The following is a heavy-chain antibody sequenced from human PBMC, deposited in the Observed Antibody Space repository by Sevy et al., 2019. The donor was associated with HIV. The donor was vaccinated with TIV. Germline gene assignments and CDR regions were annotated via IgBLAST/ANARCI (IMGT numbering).Heavy chain of an antibody. D-gene: IGHD3-16*01. CDR2: IKQDGSEK. CDR3: ATKRGLRPNDAFAV. Sequence: GGSLRLSCIVSGFSLSNYWMSWVRQAPGKGLEWVANIKQDGSEKYYVDSVKGRFTTSRDNAKNSLYLQMNSLRAEDTAVYYCATKRGLRPNDAFAVWGQGTMVTVSS. CDR1: GFSLSNYW. J-gene: IGHJ3*01. V-gene: IGHV3-7*03.